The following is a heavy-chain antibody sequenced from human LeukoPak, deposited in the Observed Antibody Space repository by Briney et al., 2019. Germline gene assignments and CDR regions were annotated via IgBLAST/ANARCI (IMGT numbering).Heavy chain of an antibody. CDR2: IWYDGSNK. CDR1: GFTFSSYG. D-gene: IGHD5-24*01. J-gene: IGHJ4*02. CDR3: ARDARDGYIPFDY. V-gene: IGHV3-33*01. Sequence: GGSLRLSCAASGFTFSSYGMHWVRQAPGKGLEWVAVIWYDGSNKYYADSVKGRFTISRDNSKNTLYLQMNSLRAEDTAVYYCARDARDGYIPFDYWGQGTLVTVSP.